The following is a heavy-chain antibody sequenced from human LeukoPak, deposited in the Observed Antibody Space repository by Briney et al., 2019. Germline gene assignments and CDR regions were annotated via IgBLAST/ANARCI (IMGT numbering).Heavy chain of an antibody. J-gene: IGHJ4*02. CDR1: GFTFSSYW. CDR2: IKQDGSEK. Sequence: GGSLRLSCAASGFTFSSYWMSWVRQAPGKGLEWVANIKQDGSEKYYVDSVKGRFTISRDNSKNTLYLQMNSLRAEDTAVYYCAKSGYNRFDYWGQGTLVTISS. V-gene: IGHV3-7*03. D-gene: IGHD5-24*01. CDR3: AKSGYNRFDY.